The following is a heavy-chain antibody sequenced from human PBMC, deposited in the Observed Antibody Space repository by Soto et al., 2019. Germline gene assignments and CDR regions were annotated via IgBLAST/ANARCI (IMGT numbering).Heavy chain of an antibody. CDR3: AREWRGYCSGGSCSKSHYYYYMDV. J-gene: IGHJ6*03. Sequence: SETLSLTCTVSGGSISSYYWSWIRQPPGKGLEWIGYIYYSGSTHYNPSLKSRVTISVDTSKNQFYLKLSSVTAADTAVYYCAREWRGYCSGGSCSKSHYYYYMDVWGKGTTVTVSS. CDR2: IYYSGST. V-gene: IGHV4-59*01. D-gene: IGHD2-15*01. CDR1: GGSISSYY.